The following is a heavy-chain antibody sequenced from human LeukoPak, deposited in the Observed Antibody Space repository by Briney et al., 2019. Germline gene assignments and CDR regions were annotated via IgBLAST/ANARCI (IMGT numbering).Heavy chain of an antibody. J-gene: IGHJ4*02. CDR3: AKYNWNYHYFDY. CDR2: IHSDGIST. V-gene: IGHV3-74*01. CDR1: GFTFSNYW. D-gene: IGHD1-7*01. Sequence: GGSLRLSCAASGFTFSNYWMHWVRQAPGKGLVWVSRIHSDGISTTSADSVKGRFTISRDNAKNSLYLQMKSLRAEDTAVYYCAKYNWNYHYFDYWGQGTLVTVSS.